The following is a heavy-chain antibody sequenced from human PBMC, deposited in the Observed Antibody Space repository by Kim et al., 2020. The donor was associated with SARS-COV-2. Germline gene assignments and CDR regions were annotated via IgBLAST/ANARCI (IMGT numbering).Heavy chain of an antibody. J-gene: IGHJ6*02. V-gene: IGHV3-33*01. CDR1: GFTFSSYG. CDR2: IWYDGSNK. D-gene: IGHD3-3*01. CDR3: ARDPYYDFWSGYYNYYYGMDV. Sequence: GGSLRLSCAASGFTFSSYGMHWVRQAPGKGLEWVAVIWYDGSNKYYADSVKGRFTISRDNSKNTLYLQMNSLRAEDTAVYYCARDPYYDFWSGYYNYYYGMDVWGQGTTVTVSS.